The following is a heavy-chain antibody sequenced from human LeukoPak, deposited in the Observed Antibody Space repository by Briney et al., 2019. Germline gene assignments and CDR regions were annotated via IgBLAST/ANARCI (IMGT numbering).Heavy chain of an antibody. D-gene: IGHD2-2*01. CDR1: GYTFTGYY. CDR2: INPNSGGT. J-gene: IGHJ4*02. Sequence: ASVKASCKASGYTFTGYYMHCVRQAPGQGLGWMGWINPNSGGTNYAQKFQGRVTMTRDTSISTAYMELSRLRSDDTAVYYCARGIVVEADFDYWGQGTLVTVSS. V-gene: IGHV1-2*02. CDR3: ARGIVVEADFDY.